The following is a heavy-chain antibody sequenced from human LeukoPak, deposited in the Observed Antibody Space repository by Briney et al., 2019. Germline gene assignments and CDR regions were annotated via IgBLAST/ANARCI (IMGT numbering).Heavy chain of an antibody. CDR2: INTDGSII. V-gene: IGHV3-74*01. CDR3: ARHYYGSGTYYNF. J-gene: IGHJ4*02. CDR1: GFTFTSYW. D-gene: IGHD3-10*01. Sequence: GGSLRLSCAASGFTFTSYWMHWVRQAPEKGLVWVSRINTDGSIIDYADSVKGRFTISRDNAKNTLYLQMNNLRAEDTAVYYWARHYYGSGTYYNFWGQGTLVTVSS.